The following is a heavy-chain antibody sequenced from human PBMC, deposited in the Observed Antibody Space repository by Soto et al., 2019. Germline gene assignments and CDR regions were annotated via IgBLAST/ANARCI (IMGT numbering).Heavy chain of an antibody. V-gene: IGHV3-11*01. Sequence: GGTLTLSGAASVFRFGDHYMTWIRHAPGKGLEWVSKISGDGTTTYYAAAVKGRFTVSRDNAKDSLYLQMTSLTAEDTAVYYCAGDPYYDASAFWGQGTRVTVSS. CDR1: VFRFGDHY. D-gene: IGHD3-3*01. CDR2: ISGDGTTT. J-gene: IGHJ4*02. CDR3: AGDPYYDASAF.